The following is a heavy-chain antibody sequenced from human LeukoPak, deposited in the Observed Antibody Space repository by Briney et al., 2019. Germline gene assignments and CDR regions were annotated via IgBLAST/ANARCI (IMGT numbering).Heavy chain of an antibody. Sequence: GASVKVSCKASGGTFSSYAISWVRQAPGQGLEWMGGIIPIFGTANYAQKFQGRVTITADESTSTAYMELSSLRSEDTAVYYCARDALDYYDSSGYYVRRSFDLWGQGTMVTVSS. CDR2: IIPIFGTA. D-gene: IGHD3-22*01. CDR3: ARDALDYYDSSGYYVRRSFDL. J-gene: IGHJ3*01. CDR1: GGTFSSYA. V-gene: IGHV1-69*13.